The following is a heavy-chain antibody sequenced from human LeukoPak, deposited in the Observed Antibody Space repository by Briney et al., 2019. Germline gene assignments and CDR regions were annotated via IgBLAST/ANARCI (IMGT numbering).Heavy chain of an antibody. Sequence: GGSLRLSCVASGFTFSSHNMNWVRQAPGKGLEWVSYISSSYNTIYYRDSVQGRFIISRDNAKNSLSLQMNSLRAEDSGIYYCARATSDSSGYPVSDYWGQGTLVTVSS. J-gene: IGHJ4*02. V-gene: IGHV3-48*03. D-gene: IGHD3-22*01. CDR2: ISSSYNTI. CDR1: GFTFSSHN. CDR3: ARATSDSSGYPVSDY.